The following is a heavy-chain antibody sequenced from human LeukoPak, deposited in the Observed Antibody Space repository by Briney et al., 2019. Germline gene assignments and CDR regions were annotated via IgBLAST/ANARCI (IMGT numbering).Heavy chain of an antibody. CDR2: ISGSGDST. D-gene: IGHD2-2*01. Sequence: GGSLRLSCAASGFTFSSYVMSWVRQAPGKGLEWVSGISGSGDSTYYAESVKGRFTISRDNSKNTLFLQMNSLRAEDTAVYYCARARPRRVVVPAASYYYYYYMDVWGKGTTVTVSS. CDR3: ARARPRRVVVPAASYYYYYYMDV. V-gene: IGHV3-23*01. CDR1: GFTFSSYV. J-gene: IGHJ6*03.